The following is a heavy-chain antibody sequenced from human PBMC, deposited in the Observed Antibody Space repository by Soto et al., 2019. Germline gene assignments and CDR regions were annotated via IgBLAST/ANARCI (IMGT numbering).Heavy chain of an antibody. CDR1: GFTFSSYA. CDR2: ISGSGGST. CDR3: AKTKDYDFWSGYQGRKYYYYMDV. Sequence: PGGSLRLSCAASGFTFSSYAMSWVRQAPGKGLEWVSAISGSGGSTYYADSVKGRFTISRDNSKNTLYLQMNSLRAEDTAVYYCAKTKDYDFWSGYQGRKYYYYMDVWGKGTTVTVSS. J-gene: IGHJ6*03. D-gene: IGHD3-3*01. V-gene: IGHV3-23*01.